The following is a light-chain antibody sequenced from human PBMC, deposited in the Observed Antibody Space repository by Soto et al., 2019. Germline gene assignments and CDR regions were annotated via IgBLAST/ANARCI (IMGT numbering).Light chain of an antibody. Sequence: EIVLTQSPATLSLSPGERATLSCGASQRVSSSYLAWYQQKPGLAPRLLIYDASSRATGIPDRFSGSGSGTDFTLTISRLEPEHFAVYYCEQYGSSPRTVGQGTKVDIK. J-gene: IGKJ1*01. CDR3: EQYGSSPRT. CDR2: DAS. CDR1: QRVSSSY. V-gene: IGKV3D-20*01.